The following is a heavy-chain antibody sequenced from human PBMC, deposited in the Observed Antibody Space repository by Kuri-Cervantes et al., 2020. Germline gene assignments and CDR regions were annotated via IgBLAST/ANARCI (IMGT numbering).Heavy chain of an antibody. CDR2: MNPNSGNT. D-gene: IGHD1-26*01. CDR3: AADGSISGSYYNWFDP. Sequence: ASVKVSCKASGYTFTSYDINWVRQATGQGLEWMGWMNPNSGNTGYAQKFQGRVTLTRNTSTSTAYMELSSLRSEDTAVYYCAADGSISGSYYNWFDPWGQGTLVTVSS. CDR1: GYTFTSYD. J-gene: IGHJ5*02. V-gene: IGHV1-8*01.